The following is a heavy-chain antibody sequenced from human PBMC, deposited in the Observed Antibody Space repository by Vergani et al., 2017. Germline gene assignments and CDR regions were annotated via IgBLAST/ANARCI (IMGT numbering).Heavy chain of an antibody. CDR3: ARESYCGGDCLEYFQH. V-gene: IGHV1-69*14. D-gene: IGHD2-21*02. J-gene: IGHJ1*01. CDR2: IIPIFGTE. CDR1: GGTFSSYA. Sequence: QVQLVQSGAEVKKPGSSVKVSCKASGGTFSSYAISWVRQAPGQGLEWMGGIIPIFGTENYAQKFQGRVTITADKSTSTAYMELSSLRSEDTAVYYCARESYCGGDCLEYFQHWGQGTLVTVSS.